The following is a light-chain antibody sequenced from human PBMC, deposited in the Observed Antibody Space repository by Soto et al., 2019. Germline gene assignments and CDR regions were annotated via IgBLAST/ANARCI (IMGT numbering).Light chain of an antibody. CDR1: QSIATSQ. CDR2: GAS. V-gene: IGKV3-20*01. Sequence: EIVLTQSPGTLSLSPGERATLFCRASQSIATSQLAWYQQKPGQAPRLLIGASTRATGIPDRFSGSGSGTDFTLTISRLEPEDFAVYYCQQYGSLSWTFGQGTKVDIK. CDR3: QQYGSLSWT. J-gene: IGKJ1*01.